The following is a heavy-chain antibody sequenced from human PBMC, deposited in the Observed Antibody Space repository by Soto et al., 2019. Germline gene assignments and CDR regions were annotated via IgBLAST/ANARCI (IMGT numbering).Heavy chain of an antibody. J-gene: IGHJ4*02. CDR3: ARGPGGPDGPGDY. CDR2: INAGNGNT. CDR1: GYTFTSYA. Sequence: QVQLVQSGAEVKKPGASVKVSCKASGYTFTSYAMHWVRQAPGQRLEWMGWINAGNGNTKYSRKFQGRVTITRDTSASTAYMELCSLRSEDTAVYYCARGPGGPDGPGDYWGQGTLVTVSS. D-gene: IGHD2-15*01. V-gene: IGHV1-3*01.